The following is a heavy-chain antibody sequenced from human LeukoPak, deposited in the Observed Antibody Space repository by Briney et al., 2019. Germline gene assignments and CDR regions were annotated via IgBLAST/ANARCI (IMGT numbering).Heavy chain of an antibody. V-gene: IGHV1-18*01. D-gene: IGHD3-10*01. Sequence: ASVKVSCKASGFTFTSFGFSWVRQAPGQGLEWMGWISAYNGNTNYAQNLQGRVTMTTDASTSTVYMELSSLRSEDTAVYYCATDPVGRGSYYPFDYWGQGTLVTVSS. CDR3: ATDPVGRGSYYPFDY. CDR1: GFTFTSFG. CDR2: ISAYNGNT. J-gene: IGHJ4*02.